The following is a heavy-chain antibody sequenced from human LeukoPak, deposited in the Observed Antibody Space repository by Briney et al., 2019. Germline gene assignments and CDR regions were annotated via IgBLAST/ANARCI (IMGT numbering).Heavy chain of an antibody. D-gene: IGHD3-3*01. CDR2: VIPIFGTA. CDR3: ARSITIFGVVIDNWFDP. V-gene: IGHV1-69*05. Sequence: SVKVSCKASGGTFSSYAISWVRQAPGQGLEWMGGVIPIFGTANYAQKFQGRVTITTDESTSTAYMELSSLRSEDTAVYYCARSITIFGVVIDNWFDPWGQGTLVTVSS. J-gene: IGHJ5*02. CDR1: GGTFSSYA.